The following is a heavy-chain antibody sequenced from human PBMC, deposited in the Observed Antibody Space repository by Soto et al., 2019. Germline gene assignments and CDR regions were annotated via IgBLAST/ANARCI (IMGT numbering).Heavy chain of an antibody. CDR2: INHSGST. Sequence: SETLSLTCAVYGGSFSGYYWSWIRQPPGKGLEWIGEINHSGSTNYNPSLKSRVTISVDTSKNQFSLKLSSVTAADTAVYYCARVGSYYGSGSLGRRARGYGMDVWGQGTTVTVSS. CDR3: ARVGSYYGSGSLGRRARGYGMDV. D-gene: IGHD3-10*01. V-gene: IGHV4-34*01. J-gene: IGHJ6*02. CDR1: GGSFSGYY.